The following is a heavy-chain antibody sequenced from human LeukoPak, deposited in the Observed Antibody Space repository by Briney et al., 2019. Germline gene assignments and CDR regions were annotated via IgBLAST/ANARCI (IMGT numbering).Heavy chain of an antibody. CDR2: ISEGGGST. Sequence: RGGSLRLSCAASGFTFNNYALSWVRQAPGRGLEWVSIISEGGGSTRYADSVKGRFTISRDNSMNTLYLQMDSLRAENTAVYYCAKDRRGNWNYVWHFDHWGQGTLVTVSS. V-gene: IGHV3-23*01. CDR3: AKDRRGNWNYVWHFDH. CDR1: GFTFNNYA. J-gene: IGHJ4*02. D-gene: IGHD1-7*01.